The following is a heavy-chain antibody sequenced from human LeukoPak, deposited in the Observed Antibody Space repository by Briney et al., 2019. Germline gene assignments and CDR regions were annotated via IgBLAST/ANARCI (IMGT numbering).Heavy chain of an antibody. J-gene: IGHJ6*03. CDR1: GVTFSSYG. D-gene: IGHD6-13*01. CDR3: ARVEAAAGTGVYYYYYMDV. Sequence: ASVKVSCKASGVTFSSYGISWVRQAPGQGLEWMGGIIPIFGTANYAQKFQGRVTIIADESTSTAYMELSSLRSEDTAVYYCARVEAAAGTGVYYYYYMDVWGKGTTVTVSS. V-gene: IGHV1-69*13. CDR2: IIPIFGTA.